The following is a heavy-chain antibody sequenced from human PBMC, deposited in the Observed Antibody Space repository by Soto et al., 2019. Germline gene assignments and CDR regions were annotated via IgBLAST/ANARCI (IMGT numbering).Heavy chain of an antibody. CDR1: GVSITPYF. Sequence: QVLLQDSGPGLVKPSETLSLTCTVSGVSITPYFWSWIRQPAGEAPEWLGHIYASGRTTYNPSLKSRVTMFVSPTQVSLRLTSVTAADTAVYYCARHFDVDPSLDHYYFDLWGRGALVTVSS. CDR3: ARHFDVDPSLDHYYFDL. V-gene: IGHV4-4*07. D-gene: IGHD3-9*01. CDR2: IYASGRT. J-gene: IGHJ2*01.